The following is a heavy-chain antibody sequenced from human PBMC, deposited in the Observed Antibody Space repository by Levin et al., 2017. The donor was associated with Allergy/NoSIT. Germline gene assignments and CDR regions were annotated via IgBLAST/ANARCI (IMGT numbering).Heavy chain of an antibody. Sequence: SQTLSLTCSVSGGSLSGDANTNYYWSWIRQPPGKGLEWLGYIYYSGSTNYNPSLQSRVTFSLDRAKNQLFLRPKSVTSADTVAYYCAREARYYLTSRPYHDSFDNWGPGAKVTVSS. D-gene: IGHD3-10*01. V-gene: IGHV4-61*01. CDR2: IYYSGST. J-gene: IGHJ3*02. CDR1: GGSLSGDANTNYY. CDR3: AREARYYLTSRPYHDSFDN.